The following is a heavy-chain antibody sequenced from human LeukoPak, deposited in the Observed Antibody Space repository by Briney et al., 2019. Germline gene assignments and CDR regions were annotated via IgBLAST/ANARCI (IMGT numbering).Heavy chain of an antibody. CDR3: ARALGGNLLDY. Sequence: SETLSLTCTVSGGSIGSYYWSWIRQHPGKGLKWIGYIYYSGSTYYNPSLKSRVTISVDTSKNQFSLKLSSVTAADTAVYYCARALGGNLLDYWGQGTLVTVSS. CDR1: GGSIGSYY. V-gene: IGHV4-59*06. D-gene: IGHD4-23*01. CDR2: IYYSGST. J-gene: IGHJ4*02.